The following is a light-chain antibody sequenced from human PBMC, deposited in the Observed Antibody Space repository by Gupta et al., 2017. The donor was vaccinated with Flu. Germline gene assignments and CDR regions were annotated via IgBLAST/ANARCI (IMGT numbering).Light chain of an antibody. CDR3: CQEDSYWPT. CDR1: QSLSSR. Sequence: PYTLSAYVGDRVSITCLSTQSLSSRQASYQQKPGKAPNLLLYKASNAESAVLSRLSGSGSATEFTLTIISRQPADFATYYCCQEDSYWPTFGGGTKLEI. V-gene: IGKV1-5*03. CDR2: KAS. J-gene: IGKJ4*01.